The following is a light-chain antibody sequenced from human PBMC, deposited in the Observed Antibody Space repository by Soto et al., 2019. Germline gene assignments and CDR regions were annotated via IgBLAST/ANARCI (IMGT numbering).Light chain of an antibody. Sequence: EVVMTQSPATLSVSPGEGVTLSCRASQGIGDTLAWYQHKPGQTPRLLIYDTSTRATGVPARFSGSRSGTDFTLTISRLEPEDFAVYYCQQYRTSPPTWTFGQGTKVDIK. CDR1: QGIGDT. V-gene: IGKV3-15*01. J-gene: IGKJ1*01. CDR3: QQYRTSPPTWT. CDR2: DTS.